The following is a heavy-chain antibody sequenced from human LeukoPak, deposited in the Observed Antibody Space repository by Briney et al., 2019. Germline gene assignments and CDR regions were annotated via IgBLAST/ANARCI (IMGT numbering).Heavy chain of an antibody. CDR1: GGSISSSNYY. Sequence: KASETLSLTCTVSGGSISSSNYYWGWIRQPPGKGLEWIGNIYYSGSTYYNPSLKSRVTMSVDTSKNQFSLKLSSVTAADTAVYYCARRGKEVYFDYWGQGTLVTVSS. J-gene: IGHJ4*02. V-gene: IGHV4-39*01. CDR3: ARRGKEVYFDY. CDR2: IYYSGST.